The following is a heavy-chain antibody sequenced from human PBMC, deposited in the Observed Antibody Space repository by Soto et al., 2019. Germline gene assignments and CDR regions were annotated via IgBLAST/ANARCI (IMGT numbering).Heavy chain of an antibody. Sequence: QVQLVESGGGVVQPGRSLRLSCAASGFTFSSYGMHWVRQAPGKGLEWVAVIWYDGSNKYYADSVKGRFTISRDNSKNTLYLQMNSLRAEDTAVYYCARDRCSSTSCQEFDSYYYYGMDVWGQGTTVTVSS. CDR2: IWYDGSNK. J-gene: IGHJ6*02. CDR3: ARDRCSSTSCQEFDSYYYYGMDV. CDR1: GFTFSSYG. D-gene: IGHD2-2*01. V-gene: IGHV3-33*01.